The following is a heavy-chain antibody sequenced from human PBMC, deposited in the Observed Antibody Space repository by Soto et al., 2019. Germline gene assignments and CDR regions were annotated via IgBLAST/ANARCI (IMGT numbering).Heavy chain of an antibody. V-gene: IGHV1-18*04. CDR1: GYTFTSYG. CDR2: ISAYNGNT. CDR3: ARVARVVVTAIPFPYYYGMDV. D-gene: IGHD2-21*02. Sequence: ASVKVSCKASGYTFTSYGISWVRQAPGQGLEWMGWISAYNGNTNYAQKLQGRVTMTTDTSTSTAYMELRSLRYDDTAVYYCARVARVVVTAIPFPYYYGMDVWGQGTTVTVSS. J-gene: IGHJ6*02.